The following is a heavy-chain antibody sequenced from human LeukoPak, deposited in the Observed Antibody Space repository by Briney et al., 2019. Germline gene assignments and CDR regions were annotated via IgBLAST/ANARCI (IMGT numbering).Heavy chain of an antibody. J-gene: IGHJ4*02. D-gene: IGHD2-8*01. CDR1: GFTLVIHD. CDR2: ISREGSTT. Sequence: GASLRLSCAASGFTLVIHDMRWVRQVPGKGLEGVSEISREGSTTQYIDCVKGRFIISRDNSENTLYLQMNSLRAEDTAVYYCAGIHYWTKWGQGTLVTVSS. CDR3: AGIHYWTK. V-gene: IGHV3-23*01.